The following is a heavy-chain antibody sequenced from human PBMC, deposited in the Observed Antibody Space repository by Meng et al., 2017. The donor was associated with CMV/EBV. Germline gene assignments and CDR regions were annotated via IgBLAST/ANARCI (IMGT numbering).Heavy chain of an antibody. D-gene: IGHD6-6*01. CDR1: GFTFRDYW. CDR2: INNDGNTV. J-gene: IGHJ4*02. Sequence: GESLKISCAASGFTFRDYWMHWVRQSPGKGLVWVSRINNDGNTVDYADSVKGRFTISRDNTKNTLYLQMNSLRAEDTAVYYCARALLLYSSSSPGYWGQGTLVTVSS. V-gene: IGHV3-74*01. CDR3: ARALLLYSSSSPGY.